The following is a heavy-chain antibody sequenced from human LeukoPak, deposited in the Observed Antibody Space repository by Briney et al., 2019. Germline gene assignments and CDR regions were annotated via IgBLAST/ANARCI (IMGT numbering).Heavy chain of an antibody. CDR2: ISYDGGNK. Sequence: GGSLRLSCAASGFTFSSYPMHWVRQAPGKGLEWVAIISYDGGNKYCADSVKGRFTISRDNSKNTLDLQMNSLRAEDTAVYYCAREVAPAATFYYYGMDVWGKGTTVTVSS. V-gene: IGHV3-30*04. CDR1: GFTFSSYP. CDR3: AREVAPAATFYYYGMDV. D-gene: IGHD2-2*01. J-gene: IGHJ6*04.